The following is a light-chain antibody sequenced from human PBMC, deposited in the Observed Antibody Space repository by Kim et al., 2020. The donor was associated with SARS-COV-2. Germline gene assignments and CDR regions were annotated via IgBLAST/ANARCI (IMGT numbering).Light chain of an antibody. CDR2: RST. CDR3: QVWASNAVV. Sequence: SYELTQPLSVSVALGQTATITCGGNNIGSNSVHWYQQKPGQAPVLVISRSTNRPSGIPERFSGSNSGNTATLTISRAQVGDEADYFCQVWASNAVVFGGGTRLTVL. J-gene: IGLJ2*01. CDR1: NIGSNS. V-gene: IGLV3-9*01.